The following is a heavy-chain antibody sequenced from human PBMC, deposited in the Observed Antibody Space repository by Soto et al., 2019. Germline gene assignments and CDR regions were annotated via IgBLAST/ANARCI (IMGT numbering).Heavy chain of an antibody. V-gene: IGHV3-30-3*01. Sequence: GGSLRLSCSASEFTFSSSAMHWVRQGPGKGLEWVAVISYDGSNTYYADSVKGRFTVSRDNSKNTLYLQMNSLRAEDTAVYYCARDRYCSTITCYHDAFDIWGQGTMVTVSS. CDR2: ISYDGSNT. CDR3: ARDRYCSTITCYHDAFDI. CDR1: EFTFSSSA. D-gene: IGHD2-2*01. J-gene: IGHJ3*02.